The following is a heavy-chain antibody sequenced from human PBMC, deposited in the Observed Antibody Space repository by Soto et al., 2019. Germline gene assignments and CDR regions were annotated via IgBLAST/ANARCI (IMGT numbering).Heavy chain of an antibody. Sequence: SETLSLTCTVSGGSISSYYWSWIRQPPGEGLEWIGYIYYSGSTNYNPSLKRRVTISVDTSKNQFSLKLSSVTAADTAVYYCARDRSSSPHVSNWFDPWGQGTLVTVSS. CDR1: GGSISSYY. D-gene: IGHD6-6*01. J-gene: IGHJ5*02. CDR3: ARDRSSSPHVSNWFDP. CDR2: IYYSGST. V-gene: IGHV4-59*01.